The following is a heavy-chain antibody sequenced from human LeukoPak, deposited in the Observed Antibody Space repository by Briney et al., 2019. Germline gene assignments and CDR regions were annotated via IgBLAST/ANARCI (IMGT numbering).Heavy chain of an antibody. CDR3: ARHRAIVVVVAARFYYYYYMDV. CDR2: IYYSGST. Sequence: SETLSLTCTVSGGSISSSSYYWGWIRQPPGKGLEWIGSIYYSGSTYYNPSLKSRVTISVDTSKNQFSLKLSSVTAADTAVYYCARHRAIVVVVAARFYYYYYMDVWGKGTTVTVSS. D-gene: IGHD2-15*01. J-gene: IGHJ6*03. CDR1: GGSISSSSYY. V-gene: IGHV4-39*01.